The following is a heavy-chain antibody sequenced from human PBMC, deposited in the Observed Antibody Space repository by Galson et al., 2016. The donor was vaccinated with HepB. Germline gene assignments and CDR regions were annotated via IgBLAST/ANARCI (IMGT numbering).Heavy chain of an antibody. CDR1: GYTFSSYY. V-gene: IGHV1-46*01. D-gene: IGHD1-7*01. CDR3: ARAALTVPGTRYFPH. CDR2: INPSGDGT. Sequence: SVKVSCKASGYTFSSYYMHWVRQAPGQGLEWMGIINPSGDGTTYAQNFQGRITMTRDTSTSTAYMELSSLRSEDTAVYYCARAALTVPGTRYFPHWGQGTLVVVSS. J-gene: IGHJ1*01.